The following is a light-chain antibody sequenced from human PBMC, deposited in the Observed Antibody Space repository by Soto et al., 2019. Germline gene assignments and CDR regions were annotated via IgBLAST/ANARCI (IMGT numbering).Light chain of an antibody. Sequence: DIQMTQSPSTLSSSVGDRVTISCRASQTISSWFAWYQQKPGKAPTLLIYKASSLESGVPSRFSGSGSGTEFSLTISSLQPEDFAAYYCQQYNSYSPTFGQGTRVEIK. J-gene: IGKJ1*01. CDR2: KAS. CDR3: QQYNSYSPT. CDR1: QTISSW. V-gene: IGKV1-5*03.